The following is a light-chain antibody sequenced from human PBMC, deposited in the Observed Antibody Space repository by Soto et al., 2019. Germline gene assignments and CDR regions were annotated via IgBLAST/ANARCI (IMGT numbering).Light chain of an antibody. CDR2: GNS. V-gene: IGLV1-40*01. CDR1: SSNIGAGYD. J-gene: IGLJ2*01. CDR3: QSYDSSLSGPV. Sequence: QSVLTQPPSVSEAPGQRVTISCTGSSSNIGAGYDVHWYQQLPGTAPKLLIYGNSNRPSGVPDRFSGSKSGTSASLAITGLQAEDEADYYCQSYDSSLSGPVFGGGTKLTVL.